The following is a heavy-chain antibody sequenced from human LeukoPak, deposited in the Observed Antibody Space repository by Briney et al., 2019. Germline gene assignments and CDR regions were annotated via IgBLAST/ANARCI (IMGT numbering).Heavy chain of an antibody. J-gene: IGHJ4*02. CDR1: GGSITVGSYY. Sequence: SQTLSLTCTVSGGSITVGSYYWTWIRQPAGKGLEVIGRIYTTGRTFYNPSLKSRVTISMDTSMTQFSLRLNSVTAADTAVYYCARARVIPASFDDWGQGTLVTVSS. CDR3: ARARVIPASFDD. D-gene: IGHD3-16*02. V-gene: IGHV4-61*02. CDR2: IYTTGRT.